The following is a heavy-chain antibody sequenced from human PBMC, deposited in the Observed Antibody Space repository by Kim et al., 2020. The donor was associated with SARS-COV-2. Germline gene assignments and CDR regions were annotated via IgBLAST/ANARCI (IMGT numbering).Heavy chain of an antibody. CDR3: ARVYRGGMVYAMHAFDI. J-gene: IGHJ3*02. CDR2: INPNSGGT. Sequence: ASVKVSCKASGYTFTGYYMHWVRQAPGQGLEWMGWINPNSGGTNYAQKFQGRVTMTRDTSISTAYMELSRLRSDDTAVYYCARVYRGGMVYAMHAFDIWGQGTMVTVSS. D-gene: IGHD2-8*01. V-gene: IGHV1-2*02. CDR1: GYTFTGYY.